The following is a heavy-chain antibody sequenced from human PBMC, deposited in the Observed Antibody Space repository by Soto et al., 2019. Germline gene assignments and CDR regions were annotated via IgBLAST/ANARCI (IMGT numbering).Heavy chain of an antibody. CDR2: INSRGDTM. Sequence: GSLILSCEASGFTLSDYYMTWIRQAPGKGLEWVSYINSRGDTMYYADSVKGRFTISRDNANNSLSLQMNSLRAEDAAVYYCGRSIDFWSHMDVWGQGTTVTVSS. V-gene: IGHV3-11*01. D-gene: IGHD3-3*01. CDR3: GRSIDFWSHMDV. J-gene: IGHJ6*02. CDR1: GFTLSDYY.